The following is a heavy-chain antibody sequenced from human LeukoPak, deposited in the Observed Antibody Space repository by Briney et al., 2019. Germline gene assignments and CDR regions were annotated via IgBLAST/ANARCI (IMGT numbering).Heavy chain of an antibody. Sequence: GGSLRLSCAASGFTFTSYGIHWVRQAPGKGLEWVAVISYDGSNKSYADSVWGRFTISRDNSENTLFLQMNSLRADDTAVYYCAGGYSSGWYPHYFDYWGQGTLVTVSS. CDR1: GFTFTSYG. V-gene: IGHV3-30*03. J-gene: IGHJ4*02. CDR3: AGGYSSGWYPHYFDY. CDR2: ISYDGSNK. D-gene: IGHD6-19*01.